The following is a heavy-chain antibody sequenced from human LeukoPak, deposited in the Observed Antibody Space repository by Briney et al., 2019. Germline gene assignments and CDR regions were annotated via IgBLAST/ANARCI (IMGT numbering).Heavy chain of an antibody. CDR2: ISDSSSTI. V-gene: IGHV3-48*01. CDR1: GFTFRSYS. J-gene: IGHJ4*02. Sequence: GGSLRLSCAASGFTFRSYSMNWVRQAPGKGLEWVSYISDSSSTIYYADSVKGRFTISRDNAKNSLYLQMNSLRAEDTAVYYCARGGNYGHFDYWGQGTLVTVSS. D-gene: IGHD1-26*01. CDR3: ARGGNYGHFDY.